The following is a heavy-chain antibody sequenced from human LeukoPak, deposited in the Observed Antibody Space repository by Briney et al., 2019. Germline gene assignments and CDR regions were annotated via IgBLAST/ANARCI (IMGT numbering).Heavy chain of an antibody. J-gene: IGHJ3*02. V-gene: IGHV1-2*02. CDR1: GGTFSSYA. Sequence: ASVKVSCKASGGTFSSYAISWVRQAPGQGLEWLGWINPNSGGAIYAQKFQGRVTMTRDTSIGTAYMDLRSLRSDDTAIYYCARRSSTHAFDIWGQGTMLTVSP. CDR2: INPNSGGA. D-gene: IGHD3-10*01. CDR3: ARRSSTHAFDI.